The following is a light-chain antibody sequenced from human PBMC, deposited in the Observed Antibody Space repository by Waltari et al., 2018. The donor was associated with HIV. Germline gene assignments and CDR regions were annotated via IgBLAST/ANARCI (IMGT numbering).Light chain of an antibody. CDR1: QDIGNY. J-gene: IGKJ4*01. CDR2: DAS. V-gene: IGKV1-33*01. Sequence: DIRMTQSPSSLSASVGDRVTITCQASQDIGNYLNWYQQKPGKAPKLLIYDASNLEIGVPSRFSGGGSGTDFTFTISSLQPEDTATYYCQQYDNLPPLTFGGGTKVEIK. CDR3: QQYDNLPPLT.